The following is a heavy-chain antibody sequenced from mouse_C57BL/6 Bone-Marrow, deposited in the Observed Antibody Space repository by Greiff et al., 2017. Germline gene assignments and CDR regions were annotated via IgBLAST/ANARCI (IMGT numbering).Heavy chain of an antibody. Sequence: VQLKESGPVLVKPGASVKMSCKASGYTFTDYYMTWVKQSHGKSLEWIGVINPYNGGTSYNQKFKGKATLTVDKSSSTAYMELDSLTSEDSAVYYCASLYYYGSGLDYWGQGTTLTVSS. CDR3: ASLYYYGSGLDY. CDR1: GYTFTDYY. J-gene: IGHJ2*01. D-gene: IGHD1-1*01. CDR2: INPYNGGT. V-gene: IGHV1-19*01.